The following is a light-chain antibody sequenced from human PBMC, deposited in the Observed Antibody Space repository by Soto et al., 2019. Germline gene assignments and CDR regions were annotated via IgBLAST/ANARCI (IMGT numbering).Light chain of an antibody. V-gene: IGKV1-5*03. CDR3: QHYNSYSEA. J-gene: IGKJ1*01. Sequence: DIQMTPSPFTLSASVGDRVTITCRASQSISNWLAWYQQKPGKAPKLLIYKASTLQGGVPSRFSGSGSGTEFALTISSLQPDDFATYYCQHYNSYSEAFGQGTKVDIK. CDR1: QSISNW. CDR2: KAS.